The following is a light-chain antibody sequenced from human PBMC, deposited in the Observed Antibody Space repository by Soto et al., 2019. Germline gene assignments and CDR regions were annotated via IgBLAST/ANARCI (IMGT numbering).Light chain of an antibody. CDR3: SSYTSSSTLHVV. CDR2: EVS. V-gene: IGLV2-14*01. Sequence: QSVLTQPASVSGSPGQSITISCTGTSSDVGGYNYVSWYQQHPGKAPKLMIYEVSNRPSGVSNRFSGSKSGNTASLTISGLQAEDEADYYCSSYTSSSTLHVVFGGGTKPIVL. CDR1: SSDVGGYNY. J-gene: IGLJ2*01.